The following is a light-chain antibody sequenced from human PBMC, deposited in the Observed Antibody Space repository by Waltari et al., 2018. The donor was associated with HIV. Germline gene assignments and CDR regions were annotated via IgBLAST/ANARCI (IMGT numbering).Light chain of an antibody. CDR1: SSDVGTYDL. V-gene: IGLV2-23*02. CDR3: CTFAGSSTPVV. CDR2: EVT. J-gene: IGLJ2*01. Sequence: QSALTQPASVSGSPGQSITISCTGASSDVGTYDLVSWYQHLPGKAPKPRIYEVTKRPSGGSNRFSGSQSGNTASLTSSGLQTDDEADYYCCTFAGSSTPVVFGGGTKLTVL.